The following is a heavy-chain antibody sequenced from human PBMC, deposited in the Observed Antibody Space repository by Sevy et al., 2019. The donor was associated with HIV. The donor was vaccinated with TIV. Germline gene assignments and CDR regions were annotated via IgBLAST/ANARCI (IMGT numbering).Heavy chain of an antibody. Sequence: GESLKISCAASGFSFSSYGMHWVRQAPGKGLEWMSYIQYDGSNKDYADSVKGRFTISRDNSKNTRYLQMNSLRVEDTAVFYCVKEGGGGGGDHWGQGTLVTVSS. J-gene: IGHJ4*02. V-gene: IGHV3-30*02. D-gene: IGHD3-16*01. CDR2: IQYDGSNK. CDR1: GFSFSSYG. CDR3: VKEGGGGGGDH.